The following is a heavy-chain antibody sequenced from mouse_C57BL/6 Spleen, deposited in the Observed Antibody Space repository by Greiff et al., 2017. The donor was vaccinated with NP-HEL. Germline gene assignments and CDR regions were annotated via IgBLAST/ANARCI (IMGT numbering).Heavy chain of an antibody. CDR3: ARSQDYDPYYYAMDY. D-gene: IGHD2-4*01. V-gene: IGHV1-52*01. J-gene: IGHJ4*01. CDR2: IDPSDSET. Sequence: QVQLQQPGAELVRPGSSVKLSCKASGYTFTSYWMHWVKQRPIQGLEWIGNIDPSDSETHYNQKFKDKATLTVDKSSSTAYMQLSSLTSEDSAVYYCARSQDYDPYYYAMDYWGQGTSVTVSS. CDR1: GYTFTSYW.